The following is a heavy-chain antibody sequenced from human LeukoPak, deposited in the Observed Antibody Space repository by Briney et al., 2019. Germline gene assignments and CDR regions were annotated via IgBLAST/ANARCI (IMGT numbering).Heavy chain of an antibody. Sequence: SETLSLTCAVYGGSFSGYYWSWIRQPPGKGLEWIGEINHSGSTNYNPSLKSRVTISVDTSKNQFSLKLSSATAADTAVYYCARDVSGKFDPWGQGTLVTVSS. J-gene: IGHJ5*02. D-gene: IGHD2-8*01. CDR3: ARDVSGKFDP. CDR2: INHSGST. V-gene: IGHV4-34*01. CDR1: GGSFSGYY.